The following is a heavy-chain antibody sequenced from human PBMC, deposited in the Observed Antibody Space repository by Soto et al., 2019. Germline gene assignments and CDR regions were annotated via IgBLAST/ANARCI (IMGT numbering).Heavy chain of an antibody. V-gene: IGHV1-69*13. D-gene: IGHD3-16*02. CDR3: ARAYYVWGSYRKLDYFDD. Sequence: GASVKVSCKASGGTFSSYAISWVRQAPGQGLEWMGGIIPIFGTANYAQKFQGRVTITADESTSTAYMELSSLRSEDTAVYYCARAYYVWGSYRKLDYFDDWCQGTLVTVSS. CDR1: GGTFSSYA. CDR2: IIPIFGTA. J-gene: IGHJ4*02.